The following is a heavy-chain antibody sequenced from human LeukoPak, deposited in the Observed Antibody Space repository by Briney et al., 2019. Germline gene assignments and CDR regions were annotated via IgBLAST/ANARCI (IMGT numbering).Heavy chain of an antibody. J-gene: IGHJ1*01. D-gene: IGHD3-22*01. CDR2: INPNSGGT. CDR3: ARDRLSMIGQH. CDR1: GYTFTSYY. V-gene: IGHV1-2*02. Sequence: GASVKVSCKASGYTFTSYYMHWVRQAPGQGLEWMGWINPNSGGTNYAQKFQGRVTMTRDTSISTAYMELSSLRSEDTAVYYCARDRLSMIGQHWGQGTLVTVSS.